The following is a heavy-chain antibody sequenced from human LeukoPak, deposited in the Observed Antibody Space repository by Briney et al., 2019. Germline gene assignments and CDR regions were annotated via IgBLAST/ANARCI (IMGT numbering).Heavy chain of an antibody. D-gene: IGHD2-2*01. V-gene: IGHV3-74*01. Sequence: GGSLRLSCAASGNYWMHWVHQAPGKGLVWVSHINSDGSWTSYADSVKGRFTISKDNAKNTVYLQMNNLSAEDTAVYYCVSFYETYWGRGTLVTVSS. J-gene: IGHJ4*02. CDR2: INSDGSWT. CDR1: GNYW. CDR3: VSFYETY.